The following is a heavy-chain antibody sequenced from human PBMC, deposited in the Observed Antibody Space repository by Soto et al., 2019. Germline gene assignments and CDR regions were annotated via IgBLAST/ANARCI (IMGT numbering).Heavy chain of an antibody. CDR3: ARHDLGYCSGGSCYSGYYFDY. J-gene: IGHJ4*02. Sequence: PSETLSLTCTVSGGSISSSSYYWGWIRQPPGKGLEWIGSIYYSGSTYYNPSLKSRVTISVDTSKNQFSLKLSSVTAADTAVYYCARHDLGYCSGGSCYSGYYFDYWGQGTLVTVSS. CDR2: IYYSGST. V-gene: IGHV4-39*01. D-gene: IGHD2-15*01. CDR1: GGSISSSSYY.